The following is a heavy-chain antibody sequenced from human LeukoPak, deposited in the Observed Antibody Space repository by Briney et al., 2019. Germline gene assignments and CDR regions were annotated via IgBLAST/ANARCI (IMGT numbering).Heavy chain of an antibody. Sequence: ASVKVPCKASGYTFTGYYMHWVRQAPGQGLEWMGRINPNSGGTNYAQKFQGRVTMTRDTSISTAYMELSRLRSDDTAVYYCARDEYYYDSSGYYQDYWGQGTLVTVSS. CDR1: GYTFTGYY. D-gene: IGHD3-22*01. J-gene: IGHJ4*02. V-gene: IGHV1-2*06. CDR2: INPNSGGT. CDR3: ARDEYYYDSSGYYQDY.